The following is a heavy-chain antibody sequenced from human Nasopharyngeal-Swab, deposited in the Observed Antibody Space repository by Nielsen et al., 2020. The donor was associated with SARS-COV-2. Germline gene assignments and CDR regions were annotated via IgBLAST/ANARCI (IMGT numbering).Heavy chain of an antibody. J-gene: IGHJ4*02. CDR1: GYTFTGYY. D-gene: IGHD3-22*01. Sequence: ASVKVSCKASGYTFTGYYMHWVRQDPGQGLEWMGWINPNSGGTNYAQKFQGWVTMTRDTSISTAYMELSRLRSDDTAVYYCARGEDSSGYNFDYWGQGTLVTVSS. CDR2: INPNSGGT. CDR3: ARGEDSSGYNFDY. V-gene: IGHV1-2*04.